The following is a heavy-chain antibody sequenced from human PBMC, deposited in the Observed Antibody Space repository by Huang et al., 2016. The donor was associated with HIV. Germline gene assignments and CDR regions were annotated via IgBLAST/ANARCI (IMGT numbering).Heavy chain of an antibody. D-gene: IGHD3-22*01. CDR1: GFTFSSYG. CDR3: AGVITDAFDI. V-gene: IGHV3-30*02. CDR2: IRYDGSNK. Sequence: QVQLVESGGGVVQPGGSLRLSCAASGFTFSSYGMHWVRQAPGKGLEGVAFIRYDGSNKDYSDSVKGRFTISRDNSKNTLYLQMNSLRAEDTAVYYCAGVITDAFDIWGQGTMVTVSS. J-gene: IGHJ3*02.